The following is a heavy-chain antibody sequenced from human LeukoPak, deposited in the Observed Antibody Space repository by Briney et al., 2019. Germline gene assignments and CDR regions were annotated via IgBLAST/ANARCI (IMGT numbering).Heavy chain of an antibody. V-gene: IGHV5-51*01. CDR3: ARQPNPDFDS. Sequence: GESLKISCKGSGFSLTSYWIGWVRQMPGKGLEWMGIIYPGDSDTRYSPSFQGQVTISADKSISTAYLQWSSLKASDTAMYYCARQPNPDFDSWGQGTLVTFSS. CDR2: IYPGDSDT. CDR1: GFSLTSYW. J-gene: IGHJ4*02.